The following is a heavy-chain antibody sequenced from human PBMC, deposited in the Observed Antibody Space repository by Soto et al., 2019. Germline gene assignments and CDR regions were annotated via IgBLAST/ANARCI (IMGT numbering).Heavy chain of an antibody. CDR1: DGSISNFY. J-gene: IGHJ4*02. CDR2: ISSSGNT. V-gene: IGHV4-59*01. CDR3: ARATMVITRSYFDC. Sequence: PSETLSLTGTVSDGSISNFYWSWIRQPPGKGLEWIGYISSSGNTNYNPSLKSRVSISVDTSKNQFSLNLTSVTAADKAVYYCARATMVITRSYFDCWGQGTPVAVSS. D-gene: IGHD3-22*01.